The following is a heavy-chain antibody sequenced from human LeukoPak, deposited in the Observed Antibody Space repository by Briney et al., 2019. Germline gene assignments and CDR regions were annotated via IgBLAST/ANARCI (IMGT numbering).Heavy chain of an antibody. D-gene: IGHD3-22*01. V-gene: IGHV1-3*01. CDR1: GGTFSSYA. CDR2: INAGNGNT. CDR3: ARDGRPEGYYYDSNDAFDI. J-gene: IGHJ3*02. Sequence: ASVKVSCKASGGTFSSYAISWVRQAPGQGLEWMGWINAGNGNTKYSQKFQGRVTITRDTSASTAYMELSSLRSEDTAVYYCARDGRPEGYYYDSNDAFDIWGQGTMVTVSS.